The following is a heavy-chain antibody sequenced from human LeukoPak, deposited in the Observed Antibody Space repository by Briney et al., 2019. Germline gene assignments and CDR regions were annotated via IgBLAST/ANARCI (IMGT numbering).Heavy chain of an antibody. D-gene: IGHD3-22*01. CDR3: AKAPPGRITMIVVVSFDY. V-gene: IGHV3-30*02. CDR2: IRYDGSNK. CDR1: GFTFSSYG. J-gene: IGHJ4*02. Sequence: GGSLRLSCAASGFTFSSYGMHWVRQAPGKGLEWVAFIRYDGSNKYYADSVKGRFTISRDNSKNTLYLQMNSLRAEDTAVYYCAKAPPGRITMIVVVSFDYWGQGTLVTVSS.